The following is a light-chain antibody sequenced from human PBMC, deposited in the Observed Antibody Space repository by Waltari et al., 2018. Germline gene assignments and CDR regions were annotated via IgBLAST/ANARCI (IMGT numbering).Light chain of an antibody. CDR2: EVT. Sequence: QSALTQPASVSGSPGQSITISCTGTSSDVGSYNFVSWYQKHPGKAPKLIISEVTKRPSGVSNRFSGSKSGNTASLTISGLQADDEADYYCCSFASRIGVFGGGTKVTVL. CDR1: SSDVGSYNF. V-gene: IGLV2-23*02. CDR3: CSFASRIGV. J-gene: IGLJ2*01.